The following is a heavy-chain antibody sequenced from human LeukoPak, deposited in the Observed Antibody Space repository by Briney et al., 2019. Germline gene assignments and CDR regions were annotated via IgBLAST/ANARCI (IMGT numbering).Heavy chain of an antibody. CDR2: IKQDGSEK. Sequence: GGSLRLSCAASGLTFSRYWMSWVRQAPGKGLEWVANIKQDGSEKYFVDSVKGRFSISRDNAKNSLYLQMNSLSAEDTAVYYCARVFNPWGQGTLVTVSS. V-gene: IGHV3-7*01. CDR3: ARVFNP. J-gene: IGHJ5*02. CDR1: GLTFSRYW.